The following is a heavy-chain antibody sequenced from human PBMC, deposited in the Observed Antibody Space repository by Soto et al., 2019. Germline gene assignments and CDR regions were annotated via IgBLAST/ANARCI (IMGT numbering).Heavy chain of an antibody. Sequence: QVQLQESGPGLVKPSGTLSLTCAVSGASINSSNWWSWVRQPPGKGLEWIGEIYHSGSTNYNPSLLSRLTISVDRSKNQLPLKLRSVTAADTAVYYCTRDMIYGSERSSYYYAMDVWGRGTTVTVSS. V-gene: IGHV4-4*02. CDR1: GASINSSNW. J-gene: IGHJ6*02. CDR2: IYHSGST. CDR3: TRDMIYGSERSSYYYAMDV. D-gene: IGHD3-10*01.